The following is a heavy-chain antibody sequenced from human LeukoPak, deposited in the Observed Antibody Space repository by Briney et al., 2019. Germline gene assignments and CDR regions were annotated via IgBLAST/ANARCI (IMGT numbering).Heavy chain of an antibody. D-gene: IGHD6-13*01. V-gene: IGHV1-2*04. Sequence: ASVKVSCKASGYTFTGYYMHWVRQAPGQGLEWMGWINPNSGGTNYAQKFQGWVTMTRDTSISTAYMELSRLRSDDTAVYYCARAARDSYSSSWFDWGQGTLVTVSS. CDR3: ARAARDSYSSSWFD. CDR2: INPNSGGT. CDR1: GYTFTGYY. J-gene: IGHJ4*02.